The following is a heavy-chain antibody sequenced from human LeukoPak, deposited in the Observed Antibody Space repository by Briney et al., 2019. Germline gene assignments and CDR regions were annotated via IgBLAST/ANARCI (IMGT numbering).Heavy chain of an antibody. CDR1: GFAFSSYS. J-gene: IGHJ4*02. CDR3: ARGTSGSRWGCFDY. Sequence: PGGSLRLSCAASGFAFSSYSMNWVRQAPGKGLEWVSYISSSGSTIYYADSVKGRFTIPRDNSKNTLYLQMNSLRAEDTAIYYCARGTSGSRWGCFDYWGQGILVTVSS. V-gene: IGHV3-48*01. CDR2: ISSSGSTI. D-gene: IGHD6-13*01.